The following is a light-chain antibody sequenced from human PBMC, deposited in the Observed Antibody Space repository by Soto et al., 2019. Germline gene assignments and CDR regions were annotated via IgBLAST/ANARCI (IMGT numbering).Light chain of an antibody. CDR2: DVS. CDR1: SSDVGGYNY. CDR3: SSYTSSSTLE. J-gene: IGLJ2*01. V-gene: IGLV2-14*01. Sequence: QSVLTQPASVSGSPGQSITISCTGTSSDVGGYNYVSWYQQHPGKAPKLMIYDVSNRPSGVSNRFSGSKSGNTASLTISGLQDEDEADYYCSSYTSSSTLEFGGGTKLTVL.